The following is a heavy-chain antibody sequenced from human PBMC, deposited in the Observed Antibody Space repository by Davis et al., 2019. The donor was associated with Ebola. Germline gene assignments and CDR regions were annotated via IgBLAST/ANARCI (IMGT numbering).Heavy chain of an antibody. J-gene: IGHJ6*02. CDR2: IKQDGSEK. V-gene: IGHV3-7*03. CDR1: GFTFSNAW. D-gene: IGHD5-12*01. Sequence: GESLKISCAASGFTFSNAWMNWVRQAPGKGLEWVANIKQDGSEKYYVDSVKGRFTISRDNAKNSLYLQMNSLRAEDTAVYYCARASGFAYYYYGMDVWGQGTTVTVSS. CDR3: ARASGFAYYYYGMDV.